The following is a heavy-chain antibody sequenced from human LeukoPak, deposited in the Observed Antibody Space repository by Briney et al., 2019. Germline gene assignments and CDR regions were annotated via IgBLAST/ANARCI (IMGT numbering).Heavy chain of an antibody. Sequence: GSLRLSCAASGFTFSSYWMSWVRQAPGKGLEWIGSIYYSGSTYYNPSLKSRVTISVDTSKNQFSLKLSSVTAADTAVYYCARAIRMGIAVAGTFDYWGQGTLVTVSS. CDR1: GFTFSSYW. J-gene: IGHJ4*02. CDR2: IYYSGST. V-gene: IGHV4-39*07. CDR3: ARAIRMGIAVAGTFDY. D-gene: IGHD6-19*01.